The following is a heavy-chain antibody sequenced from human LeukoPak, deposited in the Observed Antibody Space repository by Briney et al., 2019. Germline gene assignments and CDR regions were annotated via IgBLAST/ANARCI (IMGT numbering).Heavy chain of an antibody. CDR1: GGSFSGYY. CDR2: INHSGST. Sequence: PSETLSLTCAVYGGSFSGYYWSWIRQPPGKGLEWIGEINHSGSTNYNPSLKSRVTISVDTSKNQFSLRLSSVTAADTAVYYCAGSGGYYSHWGQGTLVTVSS. CDR3: AGSGGYYSH. J-gene: IGHJ4*02. D-gene: IGHD3-22*01. V-gene: IGHV4-34*01.